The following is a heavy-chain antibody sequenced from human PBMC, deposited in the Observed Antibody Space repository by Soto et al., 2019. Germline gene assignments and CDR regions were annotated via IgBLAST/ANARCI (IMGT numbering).Heavy chain of an antibody. CDR3: TKSQGPVGTVTRYKVTYSSFYFDL. Sequence: PGGSLRLSCTASGFSFSSYAMSWVRQAPGGGLEWVSFVGGGVGTTFSADSVKGRFTISRDNSKNTVYLQMSSLRPEDTAIYYCTKSQGPVGTVTRYKVTYSSFYFDLWGQGTQVTVSS. V-gene: IGHV3-23*01. CDR2: VGGGVGTT. J-gene: IGHJ4*02. CDR1: GFSFSSYA. D-gene: IGHD2-21*02.